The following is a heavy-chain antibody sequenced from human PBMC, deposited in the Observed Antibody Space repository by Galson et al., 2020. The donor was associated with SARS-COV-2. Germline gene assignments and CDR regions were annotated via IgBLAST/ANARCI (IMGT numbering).Heavy chain of an antibody. CDR3: AKYPGIAAAGTTPHFDY. J-gene: IGHJ4*02. CDR2: ISGSGGST. CDR1: GFTFRSYA. D-gene: IGHD6-13*01. V-gene: IGHV3-23*01. Sequence: GESLKISCAASGFTFRSYAMSWVRQAPGKGLEWVSAISGSGGSTYYADSVKGRFTISRDNSKNTLYLQMNSLRAEDTAVYYCAKYPGIAAAGTTPHFDYWGQGTLVTVSS.